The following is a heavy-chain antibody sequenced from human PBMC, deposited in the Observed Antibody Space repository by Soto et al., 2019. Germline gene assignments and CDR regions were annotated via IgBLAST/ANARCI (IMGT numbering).Heavy chain of an antibody. D-gene: IGHD6-19*01. V-gene: IGHV1-18*01. CDR2: ISAYNGNT. CDR3: ASGAVAGTYYYYYGMDV. CDR1: GYTFTSYG. J-gene: IGHJ6*02. Sequence: GASVKVSCKASGYTFTSYGISWVRQAPGQGLEWMGWISAYNGNTNYAQKLQGRVTMTTDTSTSTAYMELRSLRSDDTAVYYCASGAVAGTYYYYYGMDVWGQGTTVTVSS.